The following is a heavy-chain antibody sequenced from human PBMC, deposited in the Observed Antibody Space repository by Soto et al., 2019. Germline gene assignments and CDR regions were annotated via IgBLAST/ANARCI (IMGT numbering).Heavy chain of an antibody. J-gene: IGHJ4*02. V-gene: IGHV3-30-3*01. D-gene: IGHD6-19*01. Sequence: PGGSLRLSCAASGFTFSSYAMHWVRQAPGKGLEWVAVISYDGSNKYYADSVKGRFTISRDNSKNTLYLQMNSLRAEDTAVYYCARDGRVSAYSSGWSPRHFDYWGQGTLVTVSS. CDR1: GFTFSSYA. CDR3: ARDGRVSAYSSGWSPRHFDY. CDR2: ISYDGSNK.